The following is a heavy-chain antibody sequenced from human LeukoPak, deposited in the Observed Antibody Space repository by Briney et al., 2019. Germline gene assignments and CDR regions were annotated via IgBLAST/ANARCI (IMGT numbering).Heavy chain of an antibody. Sequence: SETLSLTCTVSGGSISSYYWSWIRQPAGKGLEWIGRIYTSGSTNYNPSLKSRVTMSAGTSKNQFFLKLSSVTAADTAVYYCARSYTSSSNLDYWGQGTLVTVSS. J-gene: IGHJ4*02. CDR3: ARSYTSSSNLDY. CDR1: GGSISSYY. V-gene: IGHV4-4*07. D-gene: IGHD6-6*01. CDR2: IYTSGST.